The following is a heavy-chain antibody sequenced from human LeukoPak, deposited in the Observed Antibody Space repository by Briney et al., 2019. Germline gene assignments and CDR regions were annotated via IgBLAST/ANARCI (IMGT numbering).Heavy chain of an antibody. V-gene: IGHV4-34*01. J-gene: IGHJ4*02. CDR1: GGSFSGYY. CDR3: AGSVGATRRNPRRREFAY. D-gene: IGHD1-26*01. CDR2: INHSGST. Sequence: PSETLSLTCAVYGGSFSGYYWSWIRQPPGKGLEWIGEINHSGSTNYNPSLKSRVTISVDTSKNQFSLKLSSVTAADTAVYYCAGSVGATRRNPRRREFAYWGQGTLVTVSS.